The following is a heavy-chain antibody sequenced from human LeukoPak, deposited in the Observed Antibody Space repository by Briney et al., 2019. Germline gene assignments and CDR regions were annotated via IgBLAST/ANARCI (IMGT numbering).Heavy chain of an antibody. Sequence: GASVKVSCKASGYKFTGYYMHWVRQAPGQGLEWMGWINPNSGDSHHAQKFQGRVTMTRDTSISTAYMELSRLRSDDTAVYYGAREIGGILVFDYWGQGTLVTVSS. CDR1: GYKFTGYY. V-gene: IGHV1-2*02. CDR2: INPNSGDS. CDR3: AREIGGILVFDY. J-gene: IGHJ4*02. D-gene: IGHD5-18*01.